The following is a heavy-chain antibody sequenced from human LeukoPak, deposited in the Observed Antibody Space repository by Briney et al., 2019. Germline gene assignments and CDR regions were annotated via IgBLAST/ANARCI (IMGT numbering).Heavy chain of an antibody. J-gene: IGHJ4*02. CDR3: ARSRQGSGLLNY. CDR1: GGAITSGGYS. CDR2: IYDRGPT. D-gene: IGHD3-10*01. Sequence: SETLSLTCTVSGGAITSGGYSWNWIRQPPGKGLEWIGCIYDRGPTYYNPSLKSRITISVDRPKNQFFLNVTSVAAADTAVYYCARSRQGSGLLNYWGQGNLVAVSS. V-gene: IGHV4-30-2*01.